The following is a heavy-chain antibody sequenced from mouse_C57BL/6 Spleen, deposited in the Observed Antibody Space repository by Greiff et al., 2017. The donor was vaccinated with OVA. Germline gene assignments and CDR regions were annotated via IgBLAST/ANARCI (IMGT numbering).Heavy chain of an antibody. CDR3: ARPYYYGSSPYYAMDY. Sequence: QVQLQQPGTELVKPGASVKLSCKASGYTFTSYWMHWVKQRPGQGLEWIGNINPSNGGTNYNEKFKSKATLTVDKSSSTAYMQLSRLTSEDSAVYYCARPYYYGSSPYYAMDYWGQGTSVTVSS. CDR1: GYTFTSYW. CDR2: INPSNGGT. D-gene: IGHD1-1*01. V-gene: IGHV1-53*01. J-gene: IGHJ4*01.